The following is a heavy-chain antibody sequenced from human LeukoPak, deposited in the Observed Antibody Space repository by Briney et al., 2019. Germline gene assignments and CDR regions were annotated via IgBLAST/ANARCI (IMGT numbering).Heavy chain of an antibody. CDR3: ARGTLGYSYEGY. V-gene: IGHV1-8*01. J-gene: IGHJ4*02. CDR1: GYTFTSYD. Sequence: ASVKVSCKASGYTFTSYDISWVRQATGQGLEWMGWMNPNSGNTGYAQKFQGRVTMTRNTSISTAYMELSSLRSEDTAVYYCARGTLGYSYEGYWGQGTLVTVSS. D-gene: IGHD5-18*01. CDR2: MNPNSGNT.